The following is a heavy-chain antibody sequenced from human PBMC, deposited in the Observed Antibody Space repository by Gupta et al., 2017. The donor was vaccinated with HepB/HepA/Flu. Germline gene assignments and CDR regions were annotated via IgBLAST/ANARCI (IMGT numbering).Heavy chain of an antibody. D-gene: IGHD3-9*01. V-gene: IGHV4-34*01. CDR3: ARVYYDILTGLRPFDP. J-gene: IGHJ5*02. CDR2: INHSGST. Sequence: QVQLQQWGAGLLKPSETLSLTCAVYGGSFSGYYWSWIRQPPGKGLEWIGEINHSGSTNYNPSLKSRVTISVDTSKNQFSLKLSSVTAADTAVYYCARVYYDILTGLRPFDPWGQGTLVTVSS. CDR1: GGSFSGYY.